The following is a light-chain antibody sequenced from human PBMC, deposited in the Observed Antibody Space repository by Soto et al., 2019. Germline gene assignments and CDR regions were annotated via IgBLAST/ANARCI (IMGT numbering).Light chain of an antibody. J-gene: IGLJ2*01. CDR3: ATWDRSLSVGV. Sequence: QSVLTQPPSVSAAPGQKVTIPCFGSSSNIGNNYVFWYQQLPGTAPKLLIYDNDKRPSGIPDRFSGSKSGTSATLGITGLQTGDEADYYCATWDRSLSVGVFGGGTKLTVL. CDR1: SSNIGNNY. V-gene: IGLV1-51*01. CDR2: DND.